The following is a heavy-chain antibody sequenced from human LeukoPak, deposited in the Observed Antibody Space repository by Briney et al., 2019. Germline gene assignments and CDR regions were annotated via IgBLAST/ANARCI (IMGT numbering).Heavy chain of an antibody. CDR3: ARGDWFDP. CDR2: ITASGTAM. J-gene: IGHJ5*02. Sequence: PGGSLRLSCAASGFTFSSYSMNWVSQAPGKGLEWVSHITASGTAMFYADSVKGRFTISRDNAKNSLYLQMNSLRDEDTAVYYCARGDWFDPWGQGTLVTVSS. V-gene: IGHV3-48*02. CDR1: GFTFSSYS.